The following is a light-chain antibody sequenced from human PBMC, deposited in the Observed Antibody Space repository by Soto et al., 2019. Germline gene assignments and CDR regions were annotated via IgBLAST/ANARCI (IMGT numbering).Light chain of an antibody. J-gene: IGLJ2*01. V-gene: IGLV2-14*01. CDR1: SSDVGGYNY. CDR3: SSYTRSSTLV. Sequence: QSALTQPVSVSGSPGQSITISCTGTSSDVGGYNYVSWYQQHPGKAPKLMIYDVSNRPSGVSNRFSGSKSGNTASLTISGLQAEDEADYYCSSYTRSSTLVFGGVTKLTVL. CDR2: DVS.